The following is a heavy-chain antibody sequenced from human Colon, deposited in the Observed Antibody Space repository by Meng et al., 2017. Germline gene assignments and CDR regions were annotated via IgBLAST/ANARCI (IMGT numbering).Heavy chain of an antibody. Sequence: QEQLQESGPGLVKPSQTLSPTCTVSGGSISTGCYYWSWIRQLPGKGLEWIGYIYYSGSTYYNPSLRSLVSISVDTSKNQFSLRLTSVTAADTAVYYCARVRRSGDDFDYWGQGTLVTVSS. CDR2: IYYSGST. V-gene: IGHV4-31*01. CDR1: GGSISTGCYY. J-gene: IGHJ4*02. D-gene: IGHD1-26*01. CDR3: ARVRRSGDDFDY.